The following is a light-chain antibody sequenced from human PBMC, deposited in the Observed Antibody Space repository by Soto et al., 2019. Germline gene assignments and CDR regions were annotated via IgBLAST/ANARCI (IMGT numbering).Light chain of an antibody. CDR2: EDN. V-gene: IGLV2-14*01. CDR1: SSDVGGYTY. J-gene: IGLJ1*01. Sequence: QSALTQPASVSGSPGQSITISCTGTSSDVGGYTYVSWYQQHPGKAPKLMIYEDNNRPSGVSNRFSGSKSDNTASLTISGLQVDDEADYYCSSYTSSRTYVFGTGTKLTVL. CDR3: SSYTSSRTYV.